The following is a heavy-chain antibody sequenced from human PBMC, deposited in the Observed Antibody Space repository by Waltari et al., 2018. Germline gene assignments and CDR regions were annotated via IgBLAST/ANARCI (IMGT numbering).Heavy chain of an antibody. V-gene: IGHV3-30*02. CDR3: AKDAFGNTYLDF. Sequence: QVNLVESGGGVVQPGGSLRLSCATSGFTFSNFGMHWVRQAPGMGLEWVALIWFDGSDKFYADSVGGRFTISRDNSARTLYLDMDSLRLDDTAMYYCAKDAFGNTYLDFWGQGTLVTVSS. CDR2: IWFDGSDK. D-gene: IGHD2-2*02. CDR1: GFTFSNFG. J-gene: IGHJ4*02.